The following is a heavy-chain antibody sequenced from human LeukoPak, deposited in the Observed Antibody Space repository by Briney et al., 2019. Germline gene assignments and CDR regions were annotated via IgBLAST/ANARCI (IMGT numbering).Heavy chain of an antibody. CDR1: GYTFTGYY. J-gene: IGHJ5*02. V-gene: IGHV1-2*02. CDR3: ARDRATMVRGVSTNQYNWFDP. D-gene: IGHD3-10*01. Sequence: ASVKVSCKASGYTFTGYYMHWVRQAPGQGLEWMGWINPNSGGTNYAQKFQGRVTMTRDTSISTAYMELSRLGSDDTAVYYCARDRATMVRGVSTNQYNWFDPWGQGTLVTVSS. CDR2: INPNSGGT.